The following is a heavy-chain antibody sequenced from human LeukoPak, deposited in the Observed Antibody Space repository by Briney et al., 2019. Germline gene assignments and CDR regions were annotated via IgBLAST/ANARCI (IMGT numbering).Heavy chain of an antibody. CDR2: IIPIFGTA. J-gene: IGHJ6*03. CDR1: GGTFSSYA. V-gene: IGHV1-69*05. Sequence: GASVKVSCKASGGTFSSYAISWVRQAPGQGLEWMGGIIPIFGTANYAQQFQGRVTITTDESTSTAYMELSSLRSEDTAVYYCARVGDYSNDKYYMDVWGKGTTVTVSS. CDR3: ARVGDYSNDKYYMDV. D-gene: IGHD4-11*01.